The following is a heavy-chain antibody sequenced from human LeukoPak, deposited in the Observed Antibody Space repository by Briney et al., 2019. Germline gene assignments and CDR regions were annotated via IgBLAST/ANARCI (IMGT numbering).Heavy chain of an antibody. CDR2: ISAGGATI. Sequence: GGVLRLSCAASGFTFSSYAMSWVRLAPGKGLEWVSAISAGGATIYYADSLKGRFTISRDNSKSTLYLQISSLRAEDTAVYYCTKDLPDYGDYIEGYWGQGTLVTVSS. J-gene: IGHJ4*02. V-gene: IGHV3-23*01. D-gene: IGHD4-17*01. CDR3: TKDLPDYGDYIEGY. CDR1: GFTFSSYA.